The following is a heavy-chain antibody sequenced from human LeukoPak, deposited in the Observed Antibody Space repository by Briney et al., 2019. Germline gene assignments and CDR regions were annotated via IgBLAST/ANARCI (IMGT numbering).Heavy chain of an antibody. J-gene: IGHJ6*03. D-gene: IGHD3-3*01. CDR2: IYYSGST. Sequence: SETLSLTCTVSGGSISSYYWSWIRQPPGKGLEWIGYIYYSGSTNYNPSLKSRVTISVDTSKNQFSLKLSSVTAADTAVYYCARGHTIYYYMDVWGKGTTVTVSS. CDR1: GGSISSYY. CDR3: ARGHTIYYYMDV. V-gene: IGHV4-59*08.